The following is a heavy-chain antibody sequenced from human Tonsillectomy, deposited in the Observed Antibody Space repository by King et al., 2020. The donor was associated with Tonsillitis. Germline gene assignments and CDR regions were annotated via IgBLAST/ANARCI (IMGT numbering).Heavy chain of an antibody. CDR2: ISYDGSNK. CDR3: TSEFRNDILTDDKFFDH. D-gene: IGHD3-9*01. V-gene: IGHV3-30*01. CDR1: GFTFSKYA. J-gene: IGHJ4*02. Sequence: VQLVESGGGVVQPGRSLRLSCAASGFTFSKYAMHWVRQAPGKGLEWVAVISYDGSNKYYADSVKGRFTISRDNSKNTLYVQMNSLRAEDTAVYYCTSEFRNDILTDDKFFDHWGQGTLVTVSS.